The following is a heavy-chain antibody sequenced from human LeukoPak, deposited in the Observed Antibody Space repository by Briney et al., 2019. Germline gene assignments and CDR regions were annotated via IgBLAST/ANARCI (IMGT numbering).Heavy chain of an antibody. J-gene: IGHJ5*02. CDR1: GFTFDDYA. CDR3: AKDIYGSGSHGWFDP. Sequence: GGSLRLSCAASGFTFDDYAMHWVRQAPGKGLEWVSGISWNSGSIGYADSVKGRFTISRDNAKNSLYLQMNSLRAEDTALYYCAKDIYGSGSHGWFDPWGQGTLVTVSS. D-gene: IGHD3-10*01. CDR2: ISWNSGSI. V-gene: IGHV3-9*01.